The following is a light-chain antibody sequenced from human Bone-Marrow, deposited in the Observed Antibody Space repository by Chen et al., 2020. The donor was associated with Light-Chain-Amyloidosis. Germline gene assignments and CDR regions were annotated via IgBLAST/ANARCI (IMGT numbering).Light chain of an antibody. CDR2: DVS. V-gene: IGLV2-14*01. J-gene: IGLJ3*02. CDR1: DSDIRGYTY. CDR3: SSYRSSTWV. Sequence: QSALTQPPSVSGSPGQSTTIPCTETDSDIRGYTYAPWYQQHPGNAPRLLIYDVSVRPSGVSDRFSASKSDNTASLTISGLQPEDEADYFCSSYRSSTWVFGGGTKLTVL.